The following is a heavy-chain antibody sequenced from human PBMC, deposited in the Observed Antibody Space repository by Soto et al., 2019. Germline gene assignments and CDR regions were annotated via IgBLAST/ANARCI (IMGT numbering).Heavy chain of an antibody. D-gene: IGHD6-6*01. CDR2: INPNSGGT. CDR1: GYTFTGYY. CDR3: ARDRGKHLSSSSSGGIFGY. J-gene: IGHJ4*02. V-gene: IGHV1-2*02. Sequence: QVQLVQSGAEVKKPGASVKVSCKASGYTFTGYYMHWVRQAPGQGLEWMGWINPNSGGTNYAQKFQGRVTMTRDTSSSTAYMELSRLRSDDTAVYYCARDRGKHLSSSSSGGIFGYWGQGTLVTVSS.